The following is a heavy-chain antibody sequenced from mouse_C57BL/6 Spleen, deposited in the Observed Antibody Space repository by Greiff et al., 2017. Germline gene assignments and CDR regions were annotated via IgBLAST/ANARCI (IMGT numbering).Heavy chain of an antibody. CDR1: GYTFTEYT. CDR2: FYPGSGSI. Sequence: VKLMESGAELVKPGASVKLSCKASGYTFTEYTLHWVKQRSGQGLEWIGWFYPGSGSIKYNEKFKDKATLPADKSSSTVYMELSRLTSEDSAVYYCARPPYYYGSSPWYFDVWGTGTTVTVSS. CDR3: ARPPYYYGSSPWYFDV. J-gene: IGHJ1*03. D-gene: IGHD1-1*01. V-gene: IGHV1-62-2*01.